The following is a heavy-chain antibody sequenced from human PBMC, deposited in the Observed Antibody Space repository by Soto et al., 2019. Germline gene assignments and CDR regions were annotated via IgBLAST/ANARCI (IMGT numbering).Heavy chain of an antibody. Sequence: SETLSLTCTVSGGSISSGGYYWSWIRQHPGKGLEWIGYIYYSGSTYYNPSLKSRFTISVDTSKNQFSLKLSPVTAADTAVYYCAGVIKPEYCSSTSCWEPGAVLNWFDPWGQGTLVTVSS. V-gene: IGHV4-31*03. J-gene: IGHJ5*02. CDR3: AGVIKPEYCSSTSCWEPGAVLNWFDP. D-gene: IGHD2-2*01. CDR2: IYYSGST. CDR1: GGSISSGGYY.